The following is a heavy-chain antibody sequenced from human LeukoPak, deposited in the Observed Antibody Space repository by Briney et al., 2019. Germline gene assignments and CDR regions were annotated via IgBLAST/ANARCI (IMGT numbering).Heavy chain of an antibody. J-gene: IGHJ4*02. D-gene: IGHD2-15*01. CDR1: GYTFTTYD. V-gene: IGHV1-8*01. CDR2: MNPNSANT. CDR3: AREWINGGREV. Sequence: ASVKVSCKASGYTFTTYDINWVRQATGQGLEWMGWMNPNSANTGYAQKFQGRVTMTRDTSISTAYMELSRLRSDDTAVYYCAREWINGGREVWGQGTLVTVSS.